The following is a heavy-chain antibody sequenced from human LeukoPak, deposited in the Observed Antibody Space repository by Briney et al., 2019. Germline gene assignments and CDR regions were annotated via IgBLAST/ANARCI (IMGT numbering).Heavy chain of an antibody. J-gene: IGHJ3*01. CDR2: INPKRGVK. CDR1: GYTLTDYY. V-gene: IGHV1-2*02. Sequence: GAAVKESCKASGYTLTDYYIHWMRQAPGQGLEWMGWINPKRGVKSYAQKFQGRETMTRDTSITTAYMQLTRLRSDDTTIYYCARERNYGDYGNAFDVWGQGTKVTVSS. CDR3: ARERNYGDYGNAFDV. D-gene: IGHD4-17*01.